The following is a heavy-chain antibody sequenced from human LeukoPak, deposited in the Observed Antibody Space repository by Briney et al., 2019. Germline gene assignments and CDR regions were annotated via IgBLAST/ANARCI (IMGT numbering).Heavy chain of an antibody. CDR2: ISACNGNT. D-gene: IGHD3-22*01. J-gene: IGHJ6*03. V-gene: IGHV1-18*01. Sequence: ASVKVSCKASGYTFSNYGISWVRQAPGQGLVWIGWISACNGNTHSALDLQGRVTMTTDTLTSTAYMELRGLRSDDTAVYYCARQYDCSAYYNYNMEVWGQGTTVTVSS. CDR1: GYTFSNYG. CDR3: ARQYDCSAYYNYNMEV.